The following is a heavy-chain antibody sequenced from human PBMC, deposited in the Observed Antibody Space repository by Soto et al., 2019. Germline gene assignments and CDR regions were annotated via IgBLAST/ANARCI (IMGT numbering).Heavy chain of an antibody. CDR2: IYPGDSDT. J-gene: IGHJ6*02. CDR1: GYSFTSYW. D-gene: IGHD5-18*01. V-gene: IGHV5-51*01. CDR3: ARTPRSGYSYGYFYYGMDV. Sequence: GESLKISCKGSGYSFTSYWIGWVRQMPGKGLEWMGIIYPGDSDTRYSPSFQGQVTISADKSISTAYLQWSSLKASDTAMYYCARTPRSGYSYGYFYYGMDVWGQGTTVTVYS.